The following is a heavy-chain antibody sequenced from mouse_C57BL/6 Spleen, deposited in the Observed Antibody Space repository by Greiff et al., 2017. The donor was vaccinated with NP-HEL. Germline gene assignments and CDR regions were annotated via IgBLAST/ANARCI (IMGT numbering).Heavy chain of an antibody. J-gene: IGHJ2*01. V-gene: IGHV1-69*01. CDR3: ARRDYCGSNGFDY. Sequence: QVQLQQPGAELVMPGASVKLSCKASGYTFTSYWMHWVKQRPGQGLEWIGEIDPSDSYTNYNQKFKGKATLTVDKSSSTAYMQLSNLTSEDSAVSYGARRDYCGSNGFDYWGQGTTLTVSS. D-gene: IGHD1-1*01. CDR2: IDPSDSYT. CDR1: GYTFTSYW.